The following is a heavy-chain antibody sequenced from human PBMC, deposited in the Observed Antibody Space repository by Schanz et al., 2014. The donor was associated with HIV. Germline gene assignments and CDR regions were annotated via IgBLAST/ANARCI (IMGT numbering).Heavy chain of an antibody. Sequence: QVQLVQSGAEVKKPGASMKVSCKASGYSFTGYYLQWVRQAPGQGLEWMGWINPNTGGTHYAQKFRGRVTMTRDTSISAASVELGRLRFDDTAVYFCARNRYSLLPFDYWGQGTLVTVSS. CDR2: INPNTGGT. CDR1: GYSFTGYY. D-gene: IGHD2-15*01. CDR3: ARNRYSLLPFDY. J-gene: IGHJ4*02. V-gene: IGHV1-2*02.